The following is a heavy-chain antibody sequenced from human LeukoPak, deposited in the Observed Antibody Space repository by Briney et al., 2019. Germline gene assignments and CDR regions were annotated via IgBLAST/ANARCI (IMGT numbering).Heavy chain of an antibody. J-gene: IGHJ3*02. CDR3: ARDSNGDRAFDM. CDR1: GGSISDYY. CDR2: IYTSGST. V-gene: IGHV4-4*07. D-gene: IGHD4-17*01. Sequence: SETLSLTCGVSGGSISDYYWSWIRQPAGRGLEWVGRIYTSGSTNYNPSLKSRVTMSVDTSKNQFSLNLTSVTAADTAMYYCARDSNGDRAFDMWGQGTMVTVSP.